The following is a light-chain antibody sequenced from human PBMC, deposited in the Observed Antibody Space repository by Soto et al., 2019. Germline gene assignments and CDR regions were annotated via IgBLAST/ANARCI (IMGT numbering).Light chain of an antibody. Sequence: DIHMTQSPSTVFASVGDRVTITCRASQPVNPWLAWHQQKPGKAPKVLIYKTSDLENGVPSRFSGSRSGTEYTLTISSLQPDDFATYYCQQYYSRETFGQGNKV. CDR1: QPVNPW. CDR2: KTS. J-gene: IGKJ1*01. V-gene: IGKV1-5*03. CDR3: QQYYSRET.